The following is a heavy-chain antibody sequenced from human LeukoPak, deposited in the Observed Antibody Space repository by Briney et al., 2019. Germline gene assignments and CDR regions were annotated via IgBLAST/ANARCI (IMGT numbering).Heavy chain of an antibody. CDR3: ARDIGVGDAFDI. D-gene: IGHD2-15*01. Sequence: GASVEVSCKASGGTFSSYAISWVRQAPGQGLEWMGRIIPILGIANYVQKFQGRVTITADKSTSTAYMELSSLRSEDTAVYYCARDIGVGDAFDIWGQGTMVTVSS. V-gene: IGHV1-69*04. CDR2: IIPILGIA. CDR1: GGTFSSYA. J-gene: IGHJ3*02.